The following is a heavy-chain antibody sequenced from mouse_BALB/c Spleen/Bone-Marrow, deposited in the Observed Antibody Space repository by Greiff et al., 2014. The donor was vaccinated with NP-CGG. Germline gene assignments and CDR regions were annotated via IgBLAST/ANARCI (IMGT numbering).Heavy chain of an antibody. CDR1: GYNIKDTY. J-gene: IGHJ3*01. CDR2: IDPANGNT. V-gene: IGHV14-3*02. CDR3: ARWDLGGAWFAY. Sequence: EVQLKESGAELVKPGASVKLSCKASGYNIKDTYMHWVKQRPEQGLEWIGRIDPANGNTKYDPKFQGKATITADTSSNTAYLQLSSLTSEDTAVYYCARWDLGGAWFAYWGQGTLVTVSA. D-gene: IGHD4-1*01.